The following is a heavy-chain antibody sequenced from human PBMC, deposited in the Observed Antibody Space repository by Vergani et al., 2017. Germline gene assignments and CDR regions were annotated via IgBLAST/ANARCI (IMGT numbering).Heavy chain of an antibody. CDR1: GLSYSDHH. Sequence: QVQLVESGGGLVKPGGSLRLSCAASGLSYSDHHMTWIRQAPGKGLEWGSYISKSGNTIEYADSGKGRFSIYRDNAKSSFFLQIDSLRAEDTGVYYCARDHRDYNYYPGTFDIWGQGSMVTVSS. J-gene: IGHJ3*02. CDR2: ISKSGNTI. D-gene: IGHD1-1*01. V-gene: IGHV3-11*01. CDR3: ARDHRDYNYYPGTFDI.